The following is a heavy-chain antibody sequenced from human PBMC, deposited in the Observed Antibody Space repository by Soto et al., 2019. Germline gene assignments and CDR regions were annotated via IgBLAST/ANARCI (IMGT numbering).Heavy chain of an antibody. J-gene: IGHJ5*02. D-gene: IGHD3-3*01. Sequence: KPSETLSLTCTVSGGSISSYYWSWIRQPPGKGLEWIGYIYYSGSTNYNPSLKSRVTISVDTSKNQFSLKLSSVTAADTAVYYCAGSNTIFGGAPRFDPWGQGTLVTVSS. V-gene: IGHV4-59*01. CDR1: GGSISSYY. CDR2: IYYSGST. CDR3: AGSNTIFGGAPRFDP.